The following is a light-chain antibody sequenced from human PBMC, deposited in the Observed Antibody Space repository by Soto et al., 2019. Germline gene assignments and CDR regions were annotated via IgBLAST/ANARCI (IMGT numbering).Light chain of an antibody. CDR3: QHYSFYSRT. CDR1: QTIDTW. V-gene: IGKV1-5*03. Sequence: DIQMTQSPSTLSASIGDGVTITCRASQTIDTWLAWYQQKPGKAPKLLIYKASSLQTGVPSRFSGSGSETEFTLTISSLQPDDFATYYSQHYSFYSRTFGQGNKVEVK. J-gene: IGKJ1*01. CDR2: KAS.